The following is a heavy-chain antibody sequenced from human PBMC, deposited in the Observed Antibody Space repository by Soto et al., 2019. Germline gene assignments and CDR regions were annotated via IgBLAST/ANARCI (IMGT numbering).Heavy chain of an antibody. CDR1: GGSISSSSYY. CDR3: ATLGQLWSPVGWAFDY. J-gene: IGHJ4*02. V-gene: IGHV4-39*01. CDR2: IYYSGST. Sequence: SETLSLTCTVSGGSISSSSYYWGWIRQPPGKGLEWIGSIYYSGSTYYNPSLKSRVTISVDTSKNQFSLELSSVTAADTAVYYCATLGQLWSPVGWAFDYWGQGTLVTVS. D-gene: IGHD5-18*01.